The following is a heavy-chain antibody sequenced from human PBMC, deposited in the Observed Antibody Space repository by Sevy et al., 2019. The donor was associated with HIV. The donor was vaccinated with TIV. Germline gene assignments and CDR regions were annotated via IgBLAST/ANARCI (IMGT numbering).Heavy chain of an antibody. V-gene: IGHV3-9*01. CDR1: GFTFDDYA. CDR3: AKDLSDYYGSGNSFDP. J-gene: IGHJ5*02. D-gene: IGHD3-10*01. CDR2: ISWNSGSI. Sequence: GGSLRLSCAASGFTFDDYAMHWVRQAPGKGLEWVSGISWNSGSIVYADPVKGRFTISRANAKNSLYLQMNSLRAEDKALYYCAKDLSDYYGSGNSFDPWGQGTLVTVSS.